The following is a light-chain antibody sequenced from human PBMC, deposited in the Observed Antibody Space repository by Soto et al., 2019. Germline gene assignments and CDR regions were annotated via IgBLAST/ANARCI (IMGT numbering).Light chain of an antibody. CDR1: NSDIGNYNI. J-gene: IGLJ1*01. CDR3: CSYAGSGVFV. V-gene: IGLV2-23*02. CDR2: EVT. Sequence: QSVLTQPASVSGSPGQSITISCTGTNSDIGNYNIVSWYQQHPDKAPKLIIYEVTKRPSGVSNRFSGSKSGNTASLTISGLQAEDEGDYHCCSYAGSGVFVFGTGTKLTVL.